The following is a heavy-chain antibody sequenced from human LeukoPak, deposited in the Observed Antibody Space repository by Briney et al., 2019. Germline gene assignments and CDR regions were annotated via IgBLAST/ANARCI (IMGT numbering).Heavy chain of an antibody. V-gene: IGHV3-11*01. Sequence: GGSLRLSCAASEFIFSDHYMSWIRQAPGKGLEWVSYISSGGSTKYYADSVKGRFTISRDNAKNSLYLQMNSLRAEDTAVYYCARAHAQDYIYWGQGTLVTVSS. D-gene: IGHD4/OR15-4a*01. CDR2: ISSGGSTK. CDR3: ARAHAQDYIY. J-gene: IGHJ4*02. CDR1: EFIFSDHY.